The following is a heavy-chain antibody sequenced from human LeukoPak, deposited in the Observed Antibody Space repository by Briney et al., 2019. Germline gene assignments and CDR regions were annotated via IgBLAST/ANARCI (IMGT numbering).Heavy chain of an antibody. CDR3: ARVLHINWFDP. CDR2: IIPIFDTA. D-gene: IGHD3-16*01. CDR1: GRTFSSYA. J-gene: IGHJ5*02. V-gene: IGHV1-69*13. Sequence: GASVKVSCKASGRTFSSYAISWVRQAPGQGLEWTGGIIPIFDTANYAQKFQGRVTITADESTSTAYMELSSLRSEDTAVYYCARVLHINWFDPWAREPWSPSPQ.